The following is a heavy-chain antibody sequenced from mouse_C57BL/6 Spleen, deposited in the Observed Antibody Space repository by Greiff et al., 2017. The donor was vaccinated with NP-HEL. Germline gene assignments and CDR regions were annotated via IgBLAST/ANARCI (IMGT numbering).Heavy chain of an antibody. CDR1: GYTFTSYW. CDR2: IHPNSGST. V-gene: IGHV1-64*01. J-gene: IGHJ2*01. Sequence: VQLQQPGAALVKPGASVPLSFQASGYTFTSYWMPWVKQRPGPGLAWIGMIHPNSGSTNYNEKFKSKATLTVDKSSSTAYMQLSSLTSEDSAVYYCARGIDYYGSSYETDYWGQGTTLTVSS. D-gene: IGHD1-1*01. CDR3: ARGIDYYGSSYETDY.